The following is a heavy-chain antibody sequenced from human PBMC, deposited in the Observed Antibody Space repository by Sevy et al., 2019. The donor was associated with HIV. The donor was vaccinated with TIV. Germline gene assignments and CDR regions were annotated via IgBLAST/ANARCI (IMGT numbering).Heavy chain of an antibody. D-gene: IGHD2-21*01. CDR2: MYHSGRC. J-gene: IGHJ4*02. CDR1: GVSMSSSSYD. V-gene: IGHV4-39*01. CDR3: ARQGGIVDRAFDY. Sequence: SETLSLTCTVSGVSMSSSSYDWGWVRQPPGTGLEWIGTMYHSGRCYYHPSLKSRVTIYVDTSKNQFSLKLSSVTAADTAVYYCARQGGIVDRAFDYWGQGTLVTVSS.